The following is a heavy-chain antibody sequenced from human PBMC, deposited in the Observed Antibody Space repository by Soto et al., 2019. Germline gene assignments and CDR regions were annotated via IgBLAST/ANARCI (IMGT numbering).Heavy chain of an antibody. CDR3: ARCRGTSGWFWFHP. V-gene: IGHV1-18*01. CDR2: ISGQNGNT. CDR1: GYIFTNYG. D-gene: IGHD6-19*01. J-gene: IGHJ5*02. Sequence: QIQLVQSGAEVKKPGASVRVSCKTSGYIFTNYGITWVRQAPGQGLEWVGWISGQNGNTKYAQKLQGRVTLTTDTSTGTAYMDLRNLRSDDTAVYYCARCRGTSGWFWFHPWGQGTLVTVSS.